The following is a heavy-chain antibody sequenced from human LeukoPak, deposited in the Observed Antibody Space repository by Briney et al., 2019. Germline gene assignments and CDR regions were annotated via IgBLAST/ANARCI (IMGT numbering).Heavy chain of an antibody. V-gene: IGHV1-58*01. CDR1: GFTFTSSA. Sequence: TSVKLSCKASGFTFTSSAVQWVRHARGQRLELIGCIVVGSGNTNYAQKFQERVTITMDMSTSTAYMELSSLRSEDTAVSYCAAAPTYSSGWRRGWAFDIWGQGTMVTVSS. J-gene: IGHJ3*02. CDR3: AAAPTYSSGWRRGWAFDI. CDR2: IVVGSGNT. D-gene: IGHD6-19*01.